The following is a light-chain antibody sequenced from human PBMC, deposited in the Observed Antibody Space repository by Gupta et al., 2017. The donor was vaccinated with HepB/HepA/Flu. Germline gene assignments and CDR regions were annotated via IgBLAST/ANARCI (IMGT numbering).Light chain of an antibody. CDR1: QGISNS. J-gene: IGKJ1*01. CDR3: QKYDGAPWT. CDR2: AAS. Sequence: DIQMTQSPSSLSASVGDRVTITCRASQGISNSLAWYQQKPGKVPKVLIYAASTLQSGVPSRFSGSGSGTDFTLTISSLRPEDVATYYCQKYDGAPWTFGQGTKVEIK. V-gene: IGKV1-27*01.